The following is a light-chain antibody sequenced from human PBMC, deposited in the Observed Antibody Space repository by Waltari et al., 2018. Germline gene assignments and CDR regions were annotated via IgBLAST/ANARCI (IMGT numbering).Light chain of an antibody. CDR1: QSISPY. J-gene: IGKJ1*01. V-gene: IGKV1-39*01. Sequence: DIQMTQSPTSLSASVGDRVTITCRASQSISPYFNWYQQKPGKAPNLLIHTASTLESGVPSRFSGGGSGTEFTLTISSLQPEDSATYFCQQNYSPPWTFGQGTKVEI. CDR2: TAS. CDR3: QQNYSPPWT.